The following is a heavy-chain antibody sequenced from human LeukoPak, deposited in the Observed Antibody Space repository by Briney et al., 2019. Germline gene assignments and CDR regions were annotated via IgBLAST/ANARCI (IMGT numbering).Heavy chain of an antibody. D-gene: IGHD1-14*01. Sequence: TSETLSLTCTVSGGSISSYYWSWIRQPPGKGLEWIGYIYYSGSTNYNPSLKSRVTISVDTSKNQFSLKLSSVTAADTAVYYCARGILGYYYYGMDVWGQGTTVTVSS. J-gene: IGHJ6*02. CDR1: GGSISSYY. V-gene: IGHV4-59*01. CDR3: ARGILGYYYYGMDV. CDR2: IYYSGST.